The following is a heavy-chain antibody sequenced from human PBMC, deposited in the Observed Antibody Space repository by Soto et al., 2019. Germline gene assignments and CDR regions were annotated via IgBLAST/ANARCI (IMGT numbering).Heavy chain of an antibody. CDR2: ISNSGST. V-gene: IGHV4-30-4*01. J-gene: IGHJ6*02. CDR3: ARATGYYYGMDV. D-gene: IGHD2-8*02. Sequence: SETLSLTCTVSGGSVTSDEDYWTWIRQSPGKGLEWIGYISNSGSTGYNPSLKTRLSMSVDRSKNQFTLRLTSVTAADTAVYYCARATGYYYGMDVWGQGTTVTVSS. CDR1: GGSVTSDEDY.